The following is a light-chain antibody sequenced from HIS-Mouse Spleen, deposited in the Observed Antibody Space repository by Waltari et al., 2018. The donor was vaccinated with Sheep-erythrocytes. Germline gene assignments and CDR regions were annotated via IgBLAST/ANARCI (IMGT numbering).Light chain of an antibody. V-gene: IGKV1-27*01. Sequence: DIQMTQSPSPLSASVGDRVTTTCRASQGISNYLAWYQQKPGKVPKLLIYAASTLQSGVPSRFSGSGSGTDFTLTISSLQPEDVATYYCQKYNSALTWTFGQGTKVEIK. CDR1: QGISNY. CDR2: AAS. J-gene: IGKJ1*01. CDR3: QKYNSALTWT.